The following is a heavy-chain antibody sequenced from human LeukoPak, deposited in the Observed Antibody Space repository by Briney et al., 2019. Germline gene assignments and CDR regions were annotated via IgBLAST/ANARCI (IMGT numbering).Heavy chain of an antibody. CDR2: IRYDGSIK. CDR1: GITFSRYG. J-gene: IGHJ4*02. D-gene: IGHD3-22*01. Sequence: PGGSLRLSCAASGITFSRYGMHWVRQAPGNGLEWVTFIRYDGSIKYYADSVKGRFTMSRDNSKNTLFLQMNSLRAEDTAAYYCARDPGAVVITEFDYWGQGTLVTVS. V-gene: IGHV3-30*02. CDR3: ARDPGAVVITEFDY.